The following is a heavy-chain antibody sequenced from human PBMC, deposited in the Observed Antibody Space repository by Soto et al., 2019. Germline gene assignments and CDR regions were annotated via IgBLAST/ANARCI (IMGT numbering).Heavy chain of an antibody. CDR2: ISSSSSYI. D-gene: IGHD6-13*01. CDR3: ARDLASIAAAGDAFDI. Sequence: PGVSLRLSSSASIFPFSSYSMNWVRQAPGKGLEWVSSISSSSSYIYYADSVKGRFTISRDNAKNSLYLQMNSLRAEDTAVYYCARDLASIAAAGDAFDIWGQGTMVTVSS. J-gene: IGHJ3*02. V-gene: IGHV3-21*01. CDR1: IFPFSSYS.